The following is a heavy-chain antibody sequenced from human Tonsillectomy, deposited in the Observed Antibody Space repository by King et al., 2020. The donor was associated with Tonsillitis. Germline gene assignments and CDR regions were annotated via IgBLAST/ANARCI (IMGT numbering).Heavy chain of an antibody. CDR2: IKSKTDGGTT. CDR1: GFTFTNAW. D-gene: IGHD3-10*01. J-gene: IGHJ4*02. Sequence: VQLVESGGGLVKPGGSLRLSCAASGFTFTNAWMSWVRQAPGKGLEWVGRIKSKTDGGTTDYAAPVKGRFTISRDDSKTTLYLQMNSLKTEDTAVYFCGVLFGANDYWGQGTLVTVSS. V-gene: IGHV3-15*01. CDR3: GVLFGANDY.